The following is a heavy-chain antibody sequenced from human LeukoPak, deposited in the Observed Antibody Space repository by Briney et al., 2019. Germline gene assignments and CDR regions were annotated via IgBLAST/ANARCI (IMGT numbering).Heavy chain of an antibody. CDR1: GLTFSSYS. CDR3: ARGGVAGKDY. Sequence: GGSLRLSCAASGLTFSSYSMNWVRQAPGKGLEWVSSISSSSSYIYYADSVKGRFTISRDNAKNSLCLQMNSLRAEDTAVYYCARGGVAGKDYWGQGTLVTVSS. D-gene: IGHD6-19*01. J-gene: IGHJ4*02. CDR2: ISSSSSYI. V-gene: IGHV3-21*01.